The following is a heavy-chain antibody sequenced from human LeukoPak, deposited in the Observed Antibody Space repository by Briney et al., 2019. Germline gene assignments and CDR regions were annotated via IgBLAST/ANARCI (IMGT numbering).Heavy chain of an antibody. D-gene: IGHD5-18*01. V-gene: IGHV4-59*01. Sequence: PSETLSLTCTVSGGSISSYYWSWIRQPPGKGLEWIGYTYYSGSTNYNPSLKSRVTISVDTSKNQFSLKLSSVTSADTAGYYCAGGTRGYPLYYMDAWGKGTPVTAS. CDR2: TYYSGST. CDR3: AGGTRGYPLYYMDA. J-gene: IGHJ6*03. CDR1: GGSISSYY.